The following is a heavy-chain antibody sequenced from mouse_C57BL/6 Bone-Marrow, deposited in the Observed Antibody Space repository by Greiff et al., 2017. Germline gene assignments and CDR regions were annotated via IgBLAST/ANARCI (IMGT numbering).Heavy chain of an antibody. D-gene: IGHD2-4*01. V-gene: IGHV1-64*01. CDR1: GYTFTNYW. Sequence: QVQLKQPGAELVKPGASVKVSCKASGYTFTNYWMHWVKQRPGQGLEWIGMMHPNGGSPDYNEKFKNEATLSVDKSSRTAYMELSSLTSEDSAVYYCARSYDYDDYTMDYWGQGTSVTVSS. J-gene: IGHJ4*01. CDR3: ARSYDYDDYTMDY. CDR2: MHPNGGSP.